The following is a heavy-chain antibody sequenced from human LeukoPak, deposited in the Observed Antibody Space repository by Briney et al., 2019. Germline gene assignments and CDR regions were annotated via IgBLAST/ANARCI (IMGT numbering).Heavy chain of an antibody. Sequence: GGSLRLSCAASGFTFSSYGMHWVRQAPGKGLEWVAVISYDGSNKYYADSVKGRFTISRDNSKNTLYLQMNRLRAEDTAVYYCAKDRADYGDSCFDYWGQGTLVTVSS. J-gene: IGHJ4*02. CDR1: GFTFSSYG. CDR2: ISYDGSNK. D-gene: IGHD4-17*01. V-gene: IGHV3-30*18. CDR3: AKDRADYGDSCFDY.